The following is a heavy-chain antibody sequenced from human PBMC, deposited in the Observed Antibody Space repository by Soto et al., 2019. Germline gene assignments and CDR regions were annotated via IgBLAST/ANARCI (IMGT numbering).Heavy chain of an antibody. CDR3: ARGPGGGFVDY. V-gene: IGHV3-53*04. J-gene: IGHJ4*02. D-gene: IGHD2-15*01. CDR2: IYSGGST. CDR1: EFTVISNY. Sequence: PGGSLSLSCAASEFTVISNYMSWVRQAPGKGLEWVSVIYSGGSTYYADSVKGRFTISRHNSKNTLYLQMNSLRAEDTAVYYCARGPGGGFVDYWGQGTLVTVSS.